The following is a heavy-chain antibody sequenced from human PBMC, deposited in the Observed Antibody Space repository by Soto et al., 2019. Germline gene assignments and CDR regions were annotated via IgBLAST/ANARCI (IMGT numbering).Heavy chain of an antibody. D-gene: IGHD6-19*01. CDR2: ISYDGSNK. CDR1: GFTFSSYA. J-gene: IGHJ4*02. V-gene: IGHV3-30-3*01. Sequence: GGSLRLSCAASGFTFSSYAMHWVRQAPGKGLEWVAVISYDGSNKYYADSVKGRFTISRDNSKNTLYLQMNSLRAEDTAVYYCARDEQWLVDYWGQGTLVTVSS. CDR3: ARDEQWLVDY.